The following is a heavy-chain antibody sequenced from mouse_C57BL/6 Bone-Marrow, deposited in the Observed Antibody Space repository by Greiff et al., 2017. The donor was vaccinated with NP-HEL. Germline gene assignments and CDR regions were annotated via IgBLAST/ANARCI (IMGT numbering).Heavy chain of an antibody. V-gene: IGHV1-80*01. CDR2: IYPGDGDT. Sequence: VKLMESGAELVKPGASVKISCKASGYAFSSYWMNWVKQRPGKGLEWIGQIYPGDGDTNYNGKFKGKATLTADKSSSTAYMQLSSLTSEDSAVYFCARRLGGAMDYWGQGTSVTVSS. CDR1: GYAFSSYW. J-gene: IGHJ4*01. D-gene: IGHD4-1*01. CDR3: ARRLGGAMDY.